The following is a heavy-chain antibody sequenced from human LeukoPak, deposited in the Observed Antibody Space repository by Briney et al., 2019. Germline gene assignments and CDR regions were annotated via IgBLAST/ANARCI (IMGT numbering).Heavy chain of an antibody. V-gene: IGHV3-53*01. CDR1: AFSVSSNY. CDR3: ARVASTSPYLYGMDV. Sequence: GGSLRLSCAASAFSVSSNYMSWVRQAPGKGLEWVSVIYSGGSTYYADSVKGRFTISRDKSKNTVYLQMNSLSAEDTAIYYCARVASTSPYLYGMDVWGQGTTVTVSS. CDR2: IYSGGST. J-gene: IGHJ6*02.